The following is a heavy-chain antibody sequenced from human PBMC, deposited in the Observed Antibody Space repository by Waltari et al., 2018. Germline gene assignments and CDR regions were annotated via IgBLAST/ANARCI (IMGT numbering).Heavy chain of an antibody. V-gene: IGHV4-59*01. J-gene: IGHJ3*02. Sequence: QVQLQESGPGLVKPSETLSLTCTVSGGSISSYYWSWIRQPPGKGLEWIGYIYYSGSTNYNPSLKSRVTISVDTSKNQFSLKLSSVTAADTAVYYCARSPLVTWIQLWLAGGPFDIWGQGTMVTVSS. D-gene: IGHD5-18*01. CDR1: GGSISSYY. CDR2: IYYSGST. CDR3: ARSPLVTWIQLWLAGGPFDI.